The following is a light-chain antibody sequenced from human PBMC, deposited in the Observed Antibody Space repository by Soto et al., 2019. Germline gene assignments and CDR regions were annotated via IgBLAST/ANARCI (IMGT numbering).Light chain of an antibody. V-gene: IGKV3-20*01. Sequence: ETVLTQSPGTLSLSPGERATLSGRASQSVRSSYLAWYQQKPGQTPRLLIYGASSRATGIPYRFSGSGSGTDFTLTISRLEHEDFAVYVCQQYSSPPATFGQGTKVEIK. CDR1: QSVRSSY. CDR2: GAS. CDR3: QQYSSPPAT. J-gene: IGKJ1*01.